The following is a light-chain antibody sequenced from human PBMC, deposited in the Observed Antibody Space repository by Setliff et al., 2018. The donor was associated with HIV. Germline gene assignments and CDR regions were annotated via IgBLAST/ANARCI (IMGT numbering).Light chain of an antibody. CDR2: NNN. CDR1: SSNIGSNA. Sequence: QSVLTQPPSASGTPGQRVPISCSGSSSNIGSNAVNWYQQLPGMAPKLLIYNNNQRPSGVPDRFSGSKSGTSASLAISGLQAEDEAHYYCAAWGDSLTGFWVFGGGTQLTVL. V-gene: IGLV1-44*01. J-gene: IGLJ3*02. CDR3: AAWGDSLTGFWV.